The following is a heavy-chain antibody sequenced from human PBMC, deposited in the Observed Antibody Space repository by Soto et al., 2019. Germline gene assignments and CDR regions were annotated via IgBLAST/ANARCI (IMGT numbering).Heavy chain of an antibody. Sequence: VPLVESGGGLVRPGGSLRLSCAASGFTFNTYCMSWVRQAPGKGLDWVANITQDGSEKYYVDSVKGRVTISRDKGENAVYLQMNSLRAEDTAVYFCTRGECNSETYPCFGYWGQGTLVTVSS. CDR1: GFTFNTYC. D-gene: IGHD1-26*01. J-gene: IGHJ4*02. CDR3: TRGECNSETYPCFGY. V-gene: IGHV3-7*01. CDR2: ITQDGSEK.